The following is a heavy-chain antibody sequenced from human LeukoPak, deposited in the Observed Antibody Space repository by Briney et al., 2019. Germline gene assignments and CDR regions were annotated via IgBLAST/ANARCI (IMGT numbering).Heavy chain of an antibody. D-gene: IGHD6-19*01. CDR3: AREKVAGTNPLFTRPNYYMDV. J-gene: IGHJ6*03. CDR1: AFTFNSYT. CDR2: ISSSRTYI. V-gene: IGHV3-21*01. Sequence: GGSLRLSCAASAFTFNSYTMNWVRQAPGKGLEWVSSISSSRTYIYYADSVKGRFTISRDNGKNSLYLQMNSLRAEDTAVYYCAREKVAGTNPLFTRPNYYMDVWGKGTTVTVSS.